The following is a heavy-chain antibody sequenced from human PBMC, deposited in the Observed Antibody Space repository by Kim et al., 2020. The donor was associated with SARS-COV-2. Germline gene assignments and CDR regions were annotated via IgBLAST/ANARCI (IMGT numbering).Heavy chain of an antibody. D-gene: IGHD3-10*01. Sequence: ASVKVSCKASGYTFTSYSMHWVRQAPGQRLEWMVWINAGNGNTKYSQKFQGRVTITRDTSASTAYMELSSLRSEDTAVYYCARDPYGSGSYYPPDYWGQGTLVTVSS. V-gene: IGHV1-3*01. CDR2: INAGNGNT. CDR1: GYTFTSYS. CDR3: ARDPYGSGSYYPPDY. J-gene: IGHJ4*02.